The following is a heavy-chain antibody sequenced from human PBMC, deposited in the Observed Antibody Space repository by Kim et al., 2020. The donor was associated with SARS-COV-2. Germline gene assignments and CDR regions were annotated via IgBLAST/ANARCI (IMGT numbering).Heavy chain of an antibody. CDR1: GGTFSSYA. V-gene: IGHV1-69*13. Sequence: SVKVSCKASGGTFSSYAISWVRQAPGQGLEWMGGIIPIFGTANYAQKFQGRVTITADESTSTAYMELSSLRSEDTAVYYCARELFGGIGAAGYFGYWGQGTLVTVSS. CDR3: ARELFGGIGAAGYFGY. D-gene: IGHD6-13*01. J-gene: IGHJ4*02. CDR2: IIPIFGTA.